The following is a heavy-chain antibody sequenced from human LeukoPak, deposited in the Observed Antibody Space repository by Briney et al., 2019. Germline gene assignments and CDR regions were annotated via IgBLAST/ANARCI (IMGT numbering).Heavy chain of an antibody. CDR3: ARDPYHGYYGDDYYYYMDV. CDR1: GFTFSNYN. V-gene: IGHV3-21*01. Sequence: GGSLRLSCAASGFTFSNYNMNWVRQTPGKGLEWVSSITRDSIYTFYADSVKGRFTISRDNAKNSLSLQMNSLRAEDTAVYYCARDPYHGYYGDDYYYYMDVWGKGTTVTISS. CDR2: ITRDSIYT. D-gene: IGHD4-17*01. J-gene: IGHJ6*03.